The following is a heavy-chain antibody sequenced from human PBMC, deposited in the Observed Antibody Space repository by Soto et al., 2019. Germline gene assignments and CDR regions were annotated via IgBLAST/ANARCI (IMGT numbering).Heavy chain of an antibody. CDR2: IIPILGSA. Sequence: VQLAQSGAEVKKPGSSVKVSCKASGGSFSSNAISWVRQAPGQGLEWMGGIIPILGSANYAQKFQDRLTITADGSTTTTYMELNSLRSEDAAVYYCASRERVDAFDIWGQGTVVTVSS. CDR1: GGSFSSNA. V-gene: IGHV1-69*01. J-gene: IGHJ3*02. CDR3: ASRERVDAFDI. D-gene: IGHD1-26*01.